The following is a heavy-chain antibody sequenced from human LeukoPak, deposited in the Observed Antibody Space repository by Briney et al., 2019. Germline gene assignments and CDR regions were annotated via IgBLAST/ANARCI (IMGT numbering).Heavy chain of an antibody. V-gene: IGHV3-21*01. D-gene: IGHD3-3*01. CDR1: GFTFSGYR. CDR3: AREMDYDFWSGYFYYFDY. CDR2: ISSSSSYI. J-gene: IGHJ4*02. Sequence: GGSLRPSCAASGFTFSGYRMNWVRQAQGRGLEWAQSISSSSSYIYYADSVKGRFTISRDNAKNSLYLQMNSLRAEDTAVYYCAREMDYDFWSGYFYYFDYWGQGTLVTVSS.